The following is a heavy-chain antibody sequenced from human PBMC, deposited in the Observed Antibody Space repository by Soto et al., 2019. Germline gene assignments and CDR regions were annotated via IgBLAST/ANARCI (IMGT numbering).Heavy chain of an antibody. CDR3: ARCVRIPYYYSIPV. CDR1: GGSISSGGYY. CDR2: IYYSANT. J-gene: IGHJ6*02. D-gene: IGHD3-22*01. Sequence: QVQLQESGPGLVKPSQTLSLTCSVSGGSISSGGYYWSWIRQPPGNGLEWIGYIYYSANTHYNTSPRGRVRTSADTSKSQSALNLTSGTAAATGVYNCARCVRIPYYYSIPVWGSGTRV. V-gene: IGHV4-31*02.